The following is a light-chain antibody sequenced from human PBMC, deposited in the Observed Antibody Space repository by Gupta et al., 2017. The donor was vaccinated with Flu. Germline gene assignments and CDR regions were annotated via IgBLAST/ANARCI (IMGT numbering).Light chain of an antibody. CDR3: AAYDDSPRCVE. V-gene: IGLV1-47*01. Sequence: RVTICCSGSSSNIGSNYVYWYQQHPGTAPKLLIYRNNQRPPGIPDRFSGSKSGTSASLAIIGLRSEDEADYYCAAYDDSPRCVEFGGGTKLTVL. CDR1: SSNIGSNY. J-gene: IGLJ2*01. CDR2: RNN.